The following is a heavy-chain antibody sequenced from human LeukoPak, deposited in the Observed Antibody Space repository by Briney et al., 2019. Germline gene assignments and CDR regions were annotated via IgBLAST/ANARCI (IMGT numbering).Heavy chain of an antibody. CDR3: ARFMSASVWRSYGSYYYYYMDI. CDR1: GFTFSSYW. D-gene: IGHD3-16*01. J-gene: IGHJ6*03. CDR2: IKQDGSEK. V-gene: IGHV3-7*01. Sequence: GGSLRLSCAASGFTFSSYWMSWVRQAPGKGLEWVANIKQDGSEKYSVDSVKGRFTISRDNAKNSLYMQMNSLRAEDTAVYYCARFMSASVWRSYGSYYYYYMDIGEKGTTVTVSS.